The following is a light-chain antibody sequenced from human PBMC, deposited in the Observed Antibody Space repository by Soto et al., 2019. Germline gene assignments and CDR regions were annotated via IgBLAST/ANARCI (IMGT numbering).Light chain of an antibody. CDR2: GAS. Sequence: EIVLTQSPGTLSLSPGERATLSCRASHLISNHYLSWYQQKPGQAPRLLIYGASSRATGIPDMFSGSGSGTDFTINISRLEPDYAAVYYCQQYGSAPLTFGGGTNVEIK. CDR1: HLISNHY. J-gene: IGKJ4*01. CDR3: QQYGSAPLT. V-gene: IGKV3-20*01.